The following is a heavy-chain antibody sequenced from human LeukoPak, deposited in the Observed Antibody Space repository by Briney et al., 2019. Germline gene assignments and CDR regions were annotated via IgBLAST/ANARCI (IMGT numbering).Heavy chain of an antibody. CDR2: IYYSGST. V-gene: IGHV4-39*07. D-gene: IGHD2-8*01. CDR3: ARGLGGILYL. CDR1: GGSISSTSYY. Sequence: SETLSLTCTVSGGSISSTSYYWGWIRQPPGKGLEWISYIYYSGSTYYNPSLKSRVTISVDTSKNQFSLKLSSVTAADTAVYYCARGLGGILYLWGQGTLVTVSS. J-gene: IGHJ4*02.